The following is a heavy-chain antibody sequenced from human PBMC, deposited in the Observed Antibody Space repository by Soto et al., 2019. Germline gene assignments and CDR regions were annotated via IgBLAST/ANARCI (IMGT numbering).Heavy chain of an antibody. CDR2: IYHSGST. J-gene: IGHJ4*02. CDR3: ARGGVDYYDSSGYYFSPYYFDY. CDR1: GGSISSGGYS. V-gene: IGHV4-30-2*01. D-gene: IGHD3-22*01. Sequence: SETLSLTCAVSGGSISSGGYSWSWIRQPPGKGLEWIGYIYHSGSTYYNPSLKSRVTISVDRSKNQFSLKLSSVTPADTAVYYCARGGVDYYDSSGYYFSPYYFDYWGQGTLVTVSS.